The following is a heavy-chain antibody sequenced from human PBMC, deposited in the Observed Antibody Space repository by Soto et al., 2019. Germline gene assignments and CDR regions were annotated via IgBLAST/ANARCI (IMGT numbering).Heavy chain of an antibody. CDR1: GYSFTSFW. CDR3: TRPPSSSPEIDP. CDR2: IDPSDSYT. D-gene: IGHD6-13*01. V-gene: IGHV5-10-1*03. J-gene: IGHJ5*02. Sequence: EVQLVQSGAEVKKPGESLRISCKGSGYSFTSFWINWVRQMPGKGLEWMGRIDPSDSYTNYSPSFQGLVTISADKSISTAYLQWGALKASDTAIYYCTRPPSSSPEIDPWGQGTLVTVSS.